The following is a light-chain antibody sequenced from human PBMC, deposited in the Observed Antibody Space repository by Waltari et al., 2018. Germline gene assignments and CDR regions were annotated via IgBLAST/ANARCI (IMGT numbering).Light chain of an antibody. V-gene: IGKV3-11*01. CDR1: QSVSSY. J-gene: IGKJ1*01. CDR2: DAS. Sequence: EIVLTQSPATLSLSPGERATLSCRASQSVSSYLACYQQKPGQAPRLLIYDASNRATSIPARFSGSGSGTDFTLTISSLEPEDFAVYYCQQRSNWTFGQGTKVEIK. CDR3: QQRSNWT.